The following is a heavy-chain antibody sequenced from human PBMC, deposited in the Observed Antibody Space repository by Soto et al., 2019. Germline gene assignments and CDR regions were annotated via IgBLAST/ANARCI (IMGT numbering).Heavy chain of an antibody. CDR2: ISGSGGST. V-gene: IGHV3-23*01. Sequence: EVQLLESGGGLVQPGGSLRLSCAASGFTFSSYAMSWVRQAPGKGLEWVSAISGSGGSTYYADSVKGRFTISRDNSKNTLYLQMNSLRAEDTAVYYCAKINPAHGWLRLRDFDYWGQGTLVTVSS. D-gene: IGHD5-12*01. CDR3: AKINPAHGWLRLRDFDY. J-gene: IGHJ4*02. CDR1: GFTFSSYA.